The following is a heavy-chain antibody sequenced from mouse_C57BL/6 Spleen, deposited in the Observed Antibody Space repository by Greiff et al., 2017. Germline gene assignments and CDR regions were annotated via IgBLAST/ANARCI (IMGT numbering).Heavy chain of an antibody. CDR2: IDPSDSYT. V-gene: IGHV1-69*01. J-gene: IGHJ4*01. CDR3: ARGGYYYGSSYPYYYAMDY. D-gene: IGHD1-1*01. CDR1: GYTFTSYW. Sequence: QVQLQQPGAELVMPGASVKLSCKASGYTFTSYWMHWVKQRPGQGLEWIGEIDPSDSYTNSNQKFKGKSTLTVAKSSSTAYMQLSSLTSEDSAVYYCARGGYYYGSSYPYYYAMDYWGQGTSVTVSS.